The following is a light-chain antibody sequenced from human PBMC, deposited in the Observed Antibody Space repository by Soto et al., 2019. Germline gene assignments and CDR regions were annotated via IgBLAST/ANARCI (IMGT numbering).Light chain of an antibody. J-gene: IGLJ1*01. V-gene: IGLV2-11*01. CDR1: SSDVGGYNY. Sequence: QSALTRPRSVSGSPGQSVTISCTGTSSDVGGYNYVSWYQQNPGKAPKLMIYDVSKRPSGVPDRFSGSKSRNTVSQTISGCQAEDEDDNYCLTYAGSYTSLVFGPGTKVTVL. CDR2: DVS. CDR3: LTYAGSYTSLV.